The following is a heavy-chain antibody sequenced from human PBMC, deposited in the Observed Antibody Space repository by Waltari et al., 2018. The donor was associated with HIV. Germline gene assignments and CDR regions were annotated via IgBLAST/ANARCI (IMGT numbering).Heavy chain of an antibody. CDR2: LSTSGST. D-gene: IGHD5-12*01. J-gene: IGHJ5*02. V-gene: IGHV4-61*02. Sequence: QLQESGPGLVKPSQTLSLTCTVSGGSISRGSYHWSWIRQPAGKGREWIGRLSTSGSTDYNPSLKSRATISGDTSKNQFSLKLSSVTAADTAVYYCARGVVGGYDLGNNWFDPWGQGTLVTVSS. CDR1: GGSISRGSYH. CDR3: ARGVVGGYDLGNNWFDP.